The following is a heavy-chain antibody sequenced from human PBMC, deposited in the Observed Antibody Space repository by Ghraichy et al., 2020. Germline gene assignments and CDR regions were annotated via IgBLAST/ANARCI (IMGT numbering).Heavy chain of an antibody. CDR1: GYIFTSNY. Sequence: ASVKVSCKTSGYIFTSNYIHWVRRAPGQGLEWVAVINPSGGSTSYAQRLRGRVTVTRDTSTRTVYMDLSSLRSEDTAVYYCARVSGFSNSSADSDYWGQGTLVTVSS. V-gene: IGHV1-46*04. J-gene: IGHJ4*02. D-gene: IGHD3-22*01. CDR3: ARVSGFSNSSADSDY. CDR2: INPSGGST.